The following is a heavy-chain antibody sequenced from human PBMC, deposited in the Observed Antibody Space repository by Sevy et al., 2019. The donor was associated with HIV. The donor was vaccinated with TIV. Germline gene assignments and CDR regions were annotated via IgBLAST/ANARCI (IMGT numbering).Heavy chain of an antibody. Sequence: GGFLRLSCAASGFTFSDYYMSWIRQAPGKGLEWVSYISSSGSTIYYADSVKGRFTISRDNAKNSLYLQMNSLRAEDTAVYYCARDGEATIFGVVRDAFDIWGQGTMVTVSS. V-gene: IGHV3-11*01. CDR2: ISSSGSTI. CDR3: ARDGEATIFGVVRDAFDI. CDR1: GFTFSDYY. D-gene: IGHD3-3*01. J-gene: IGHJ3*02.